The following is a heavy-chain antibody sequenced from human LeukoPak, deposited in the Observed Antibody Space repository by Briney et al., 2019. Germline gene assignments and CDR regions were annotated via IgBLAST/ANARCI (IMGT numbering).Heavy chain of an antibody. CDR1: GFTFSSYG. J-gene: IGHJ4*02. Sequence: GGSLRLSCAASGFTFSSYGMNWVRQAPGKGLEWVSSISSSSSYIYYADSVKGRFTISRDNAKNSLYLQMNSLRAEDTAVYYCARGLRFLEWLLDHFDYWGQGTLVTVSS. D-gene: IGHD3-3*01. CDR2: ISSSSSYI. CDR3: ARGLRFLEWLLDHFDY. V-gene: IGHV3-21*01.